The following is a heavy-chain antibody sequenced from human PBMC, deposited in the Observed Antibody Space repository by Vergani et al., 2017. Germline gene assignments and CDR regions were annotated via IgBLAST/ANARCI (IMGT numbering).Heavy chain of an antibody. CDR1: GYTLTELS. V-gene: IGHV1-24*01. Sequence: QVQLVPSGAEVKKPGASVKVSCQVSGYTLTELSMHWVRQAPGKGLEWMGGFDPEDGETIYAQKFQGRVTMTEDTSTDTAYMELSSLRSEDTAVYYCATHLKGRYSGYPCCAFDIWGQGTMVTVSS. CDR2: FDPEDGET. J-gene: IGHJ3*02. CDR3: ATHLKGRYSGYPCCAFDI. D-gene: IGHD5-12*01.